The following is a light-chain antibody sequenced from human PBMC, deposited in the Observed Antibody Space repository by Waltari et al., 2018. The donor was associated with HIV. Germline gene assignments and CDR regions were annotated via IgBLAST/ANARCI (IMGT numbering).Light chain of an antibody. CDR3: SSYISSSTLL. Sequence: QSALTQPASVSGSPRQSITISCTRTSSAVGRYNYVSWYQQHPGKAPKLMIYEVSNRPSGVSNRFSGSKSGNTASLTISGLQAEDEADYYCSSYISSSTLLFGGGTKLTVL. CDR1: SSAVGRYNY. J-gene: IGLJ2*01. V-gene: IGLV2-14*01. CDR2: EVS.